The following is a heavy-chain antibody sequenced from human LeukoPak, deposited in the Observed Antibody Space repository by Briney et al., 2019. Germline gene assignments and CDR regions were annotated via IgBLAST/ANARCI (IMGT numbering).Heavy chain of an antibody. Sequence: ASVKVSCKASGYTFTSYYMHWVRQAPGQGLEWMGIINPSGGSTSYAQKFQGRVTMTRDTSTSTVCMELSSLRAEDTAVYYCASLDTAMDTYPFGIWGQGTMVTVSS. J-gene: IGHJ3*02. CDR1: GYTFTSYY. V-gene: IGHV1-46*01. CDR3: ASLDTAMDTYPFGI. CDR2: INPSGGST. D-gene: IGHD5-18*01.